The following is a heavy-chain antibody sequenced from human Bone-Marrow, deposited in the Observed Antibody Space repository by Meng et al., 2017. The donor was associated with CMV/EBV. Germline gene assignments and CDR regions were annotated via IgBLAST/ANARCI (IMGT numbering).Heavy chain of an antibody. J-gene: IGHJ4*02. D-gene: IGHD3-22*01. CDR3: ARVHDSNPSNRFYD. Sequence: GESLKISCAASGFTFSSYWMSWVRQAPGKGLEWVANMKKDGSEKYYVDSVKGRFTISRDNAKNTLYLQMNSLRADDTAVYYCARVHDSNPSNRFYDWGQGTMVTFYS. V-gene: IGHV3-7*04. CDR2: MKKDGSEK. CDR1: GFTFSSYW.